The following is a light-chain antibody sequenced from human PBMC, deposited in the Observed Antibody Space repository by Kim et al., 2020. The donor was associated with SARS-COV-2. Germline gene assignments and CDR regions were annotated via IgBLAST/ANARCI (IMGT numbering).Light chain of an antibody. CDR2: AAS. CDR1: QAISSY. J-gene: IGKJ1*01. CDR3: QQYYDYPRT. Sequence: AIQITQSPSSLSASIGDRLTITFRASQAISSYLAWYQQKSGKAPKLLIYAASTLQSGVPSRFSGSGSGTDFTLTISCLQSEDFATYYSQQYYDYPRTFGQGTKVDIK. V-gene: IGKV1-8*01.